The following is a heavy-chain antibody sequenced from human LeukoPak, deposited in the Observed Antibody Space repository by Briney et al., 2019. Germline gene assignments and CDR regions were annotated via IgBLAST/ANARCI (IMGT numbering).Heavy chain of an antibody. J-gene: IGHJ6*01. Sequence: GSLRLSCAASGFTFSSYEMNWVRQAPGKGLEWVSYISSSGSTIYYADSVKGRFTISRDNAKNSLYLQMNSLRAEDTAVYYCARGSEGYCSGGGCYYGMDVWGQGTTVTVSS. D-gene: IGHD2-15*01. V-gene: IGHV3-48*03. CDR2: ISSSGSTI. CDR3: ARGSEGYCSGGGCYYGMDV. CDR1: GFTFSSYE.